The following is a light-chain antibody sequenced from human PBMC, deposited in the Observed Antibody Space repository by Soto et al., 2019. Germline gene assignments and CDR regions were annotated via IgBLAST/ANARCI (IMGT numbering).Light chain of an antibody. J-gene: IGKJ1*01. CDR1: QSISGW. CDR3: QHKNSYSPA. CDR2: DAS. V-gene: IGKV1-5*01. Sequence: DIQMTQSPSTLSASVGDRVTITCRASQSISGWLAWYQQQPGKAPKLLIFDASSLESGVPSRFRGSVSWTEFTHTISSLQPDDFTTYYCQHKNSYSPAFGHGTNVEIK.